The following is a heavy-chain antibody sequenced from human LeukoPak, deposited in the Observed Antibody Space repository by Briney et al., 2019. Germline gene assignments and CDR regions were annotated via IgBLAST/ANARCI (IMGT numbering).Heavy chain of an antibody. D-gene: IGHD5-12*01. CDR1: GFTVSSNY. CDR2: IYSGGST. CDR3: ARGEGGYDSNFDF. V-gene: IGHV3-53*01. J-gene: IGHJ4*02. Sequence: PGGPLRLSCAASGFTVSSNYMSWVRQAPGKGLEWVSVIYSGGSTYYAESVRGRFTISRDSSKNTLDLQMNSLRAEDTAVYYCARGEGGYDSNFDFWGQGTLVTVSS.